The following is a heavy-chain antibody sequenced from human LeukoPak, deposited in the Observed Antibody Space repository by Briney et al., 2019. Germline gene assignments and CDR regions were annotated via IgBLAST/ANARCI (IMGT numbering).Heavy chain of an antibody. Sequence: ASVKVSCKASGYTFTSYDINWVRQATGQGLEWMGWMNPNSANTGYAQKFQGRVTMTRNTSISTAYMELSSLRSEDTAEYYCARLASSSWPLYYYYGMDVWGQGTTVTVSS. J-gene: IGHJ6*02. V-gene: IGHV1-8*01. D-gene: IGHD6-13*01. CDR2: MNPNSANT. CDR3: ARLASSSWPLYYYYGMDV. CDR1: GYTFTSYD.